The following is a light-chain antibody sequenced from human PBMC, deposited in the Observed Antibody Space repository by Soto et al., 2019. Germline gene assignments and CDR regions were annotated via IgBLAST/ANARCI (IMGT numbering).Light chain of an antibody. J-gene: IGLJ1*01. CDR3: AAWDDSLIGDV. CDR2: SNN. CDR1: SSNIGRNT. Sequence: QSVVTQPPSASGTPGQRVTISCSGSSSNIGRNTVNWYQQLPGTAPKLLIYSNNQRPSGVPDRFSGSKSGTSASLAISGLQSEDEADYYCAAWDDSLIGDVFGTGTKVTVL. V-gene: IGLV1-44*01.